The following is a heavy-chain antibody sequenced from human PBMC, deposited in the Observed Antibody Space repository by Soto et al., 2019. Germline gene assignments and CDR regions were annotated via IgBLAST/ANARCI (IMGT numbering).Heavy chain of an antibody. D-gene: IGHD5-18*01. Sequence: SETLSLTCTVSGDSIRSTNYYWGWIRQPPGKGLEWIGTIYYTGSSYYNPSLKSRVTISVDTSKNQFSLKLTSVTAADTAVYYCARHSYGPDDFYYGLDVWGQGTTVTVPS. CDR2: IYYTGSS. V-gene: IGHV4-39*01. J-gene: IGHJ6*02. CDR3: ARHSYGPDDFYYGLDV. CDR1: GDSIRSTNYY.